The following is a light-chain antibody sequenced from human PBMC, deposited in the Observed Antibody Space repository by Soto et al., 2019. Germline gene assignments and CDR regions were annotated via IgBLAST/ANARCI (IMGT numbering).Light chain of an antibody. J-gene: IGKJ2*01. Sequence: DVVMTQSPLSLPVTLGQPASISCRSSQSLVDSDGNTYLNWFQQRPGQSPRRLIYKVSNRDSGVPDRFSGSGSGTDFTLKISRVQAEDVGVYYCMQGTQWPYTFGQGTKLDIK. CDR2: KVS. CDR1: QSLVDSDGNTY. V-gene: IGKV2-30*01. CDR3: MQGTQWPYT.